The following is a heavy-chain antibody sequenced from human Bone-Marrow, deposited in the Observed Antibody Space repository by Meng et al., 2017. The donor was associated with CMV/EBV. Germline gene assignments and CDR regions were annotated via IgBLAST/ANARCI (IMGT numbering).Heavy chain of an antibody. J-gene: IGHJ4*02. V-gene: IGHV1-8*02. D-gene: IGHD2-2*01. Sequence: ASVKVSCKASGYTFSDFGIFWARQAPGQGLEWMGWMNPNSGNTGYAQKFQGRVTMTRNTSISTAYMELSSLRSEDTAVYYCAREEGGNILLVPASNWGQGTLVTVSS. CDR1: GYTFSDFG. CDR3: AREEGGNILLVPASN. CDR2: MNPNSGNT.